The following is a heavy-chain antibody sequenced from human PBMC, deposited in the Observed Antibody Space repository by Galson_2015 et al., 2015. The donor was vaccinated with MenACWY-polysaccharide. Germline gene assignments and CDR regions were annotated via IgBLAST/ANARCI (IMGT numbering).Heavy chain of an antibody. J-gene: IGHJ4*02. CDR3: AKGYYRGNYHFFDN. CDR2: ISGSVGGT. CDR1: GFTFSSYA. D-gene: IGHD4-11*01. Sequence: SLRLSCAASGFTFSSYAMSWVRQAPGKGLEWVSGISGSVGGTYYADSVKGRFTISRDISKSTLYLQLNSLRAEDTALYYCAKGYYRGNYHFFDNWGQGTLVTVSS. V-gene: IGHV3-23*01.